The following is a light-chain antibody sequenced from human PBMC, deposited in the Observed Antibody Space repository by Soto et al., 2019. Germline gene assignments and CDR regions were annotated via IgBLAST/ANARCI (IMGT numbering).Light chain of an antibody. V-gene: IGKV3-20*01. J-gene: IGKJ1*01. CDR1: QNITNNY. Sequence: EIVLTQSPGILSLSPGERATLPCRASQNITNNYVAWYQHKPGQAPRLLIYGASSRATGIPVRFSGSGSGTDFTLTISRLEPEDFAVYYCQQHGNSPRTFGQGTKVEIK. CDR3: QQHGNSPRT. CDR2: GAS.